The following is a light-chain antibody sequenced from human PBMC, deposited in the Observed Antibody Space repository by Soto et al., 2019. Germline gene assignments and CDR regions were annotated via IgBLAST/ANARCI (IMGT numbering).Light chain of an antibody. CDR2: EVS. V-gene: IGLV2-23*02. CDR3: CSYAGSWRV. J-gene: IGLJ2*01. CDR1: SSDVGSYNL. Sequence: QSALTQPASVSGSPGQSITISCTGTSSDVGSYNLVSWYQQHPGKAPKLMIYEVSKRPSGVSNRFSGSKSGNTASLTISGLQAEDEADYYCCSYAGSWRVFGGGTKLTVL.